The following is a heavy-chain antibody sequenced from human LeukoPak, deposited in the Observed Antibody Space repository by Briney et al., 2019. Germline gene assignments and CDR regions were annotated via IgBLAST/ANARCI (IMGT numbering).Heavy chain of an antibody. CDR2: ISWNSGSM. D-gene: IGHD6-13*01. V-gene: IGHV3-9*03. Sequence: GGSLRLSCAASGFTFSSYAMHWVRQAPGKGLEWVSGISWNSGSMGYADSVKGRFTISRDNAKNSLYLQMNSLRAEDMALYYCAKDRAAAGFYYFDYWGQGTLVTVSS. J-gene: IGHJ4*02. CDR1: GFTFSSYA. CDR3: AKDRAAAGFYYFDY.